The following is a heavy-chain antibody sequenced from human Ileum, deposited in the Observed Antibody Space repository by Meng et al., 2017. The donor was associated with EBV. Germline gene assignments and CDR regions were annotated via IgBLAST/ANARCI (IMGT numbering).Heavy chain of an antibody. CDR3: ASRPGFNIGPFDF. Sequence: QVQRVQSGAEVKKPGAYLKLSCKASGYTFTRYPIHWVRQAPGQRPEWMGWINTDNGETEFSQKFQGRVTITRDTSATTAYMELISLRSEDTAVYYCASRPGFNIGPFDFWGQGTLVTVSS. CDR1: GYTFTRYP. J-gene: IGHJ4*02. V-gene: IGHV1-3*04. CDR2: INTDNGET. D-gene: IGHD3/OR15-3a*01.